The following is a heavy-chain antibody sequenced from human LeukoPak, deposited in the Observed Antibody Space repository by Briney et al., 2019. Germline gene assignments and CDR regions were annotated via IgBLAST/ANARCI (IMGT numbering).Heavy chain of an antibody. CDR3: TKGSYRGAIAAAGVDY. CDR2: IF. V-gene: IGHV5-51*01. Sequence: PGESLKISCKASGYSFTTNWIGWVRQMPGQGLEWMGIIFSPSFQGQVTISADKSISTAYLQWRSLKASDTAIYYCTKGSYRGAIAAAGVDYWGQGTLVTVSS. CDR1: GYSFTTNW. D-gene: IGHD6-13*01. J-gene: IGHJ4*02.